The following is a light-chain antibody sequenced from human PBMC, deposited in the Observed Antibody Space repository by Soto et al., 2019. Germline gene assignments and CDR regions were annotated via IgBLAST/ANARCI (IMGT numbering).Light chain of an antibody. CDR2: EVS. J-gene: IGLJ1*01. Sequence: QSVLTQPASVSGSPGQSITISRPGTSSYVGSYNLVSWYQQHPGKAPKLMIYEVSKRPSGVSNRFSGSKSGNTASLTISGLQAEDEADYYCCSYAGSSTYVFGTGTKVTVL. CDR3: CSYAGSSTYV. V-gene: IGLV2-23*02. CDR1: SSYVGSYNL.